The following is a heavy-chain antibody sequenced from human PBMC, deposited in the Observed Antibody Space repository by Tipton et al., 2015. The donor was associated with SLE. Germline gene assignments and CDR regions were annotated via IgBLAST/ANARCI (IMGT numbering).Heavy chain of an antibody. Sequence: LRLSCAASGFTFSSYSMNWVRQAPGQGLEWIGFIYYSGSTNYNPSLKSRVTISVATSKNQFALKLSSVTAAVTAVYYCAGSSGSYTKGVRAFDIWGQGTIVPVSS. CDR1: GFTFSSYS. CDR3: AGSSGSYTKGVRAFDI. CDR2: IYYSGST. J-gene: IGHJ3*02. D-gene: IGHD1-26*01. V-gene: IGHV4-59*01.